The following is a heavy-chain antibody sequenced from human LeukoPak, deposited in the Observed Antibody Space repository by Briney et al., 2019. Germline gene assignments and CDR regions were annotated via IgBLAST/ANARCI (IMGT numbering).Heavy chain of an antibody. Sequence: GGSLRLSCAASGFTFSSYWMHWVRQAPGKGLVWVSRINSDGSSTSYADSVKGRFTISRDNAKNTLYLQMNSLRAEDTAVYYCARALGYFDWLFPYYFDYWGQGTLVTVSS. D-gene: IGHD3-9*01. V-gene: IGHV3-74*01. CDR2: INSDGSST. CDR3: ARALGYFDWLFPYYFDY. CDR1: GFTFSSYW. J-gene: IGHJ4*02.